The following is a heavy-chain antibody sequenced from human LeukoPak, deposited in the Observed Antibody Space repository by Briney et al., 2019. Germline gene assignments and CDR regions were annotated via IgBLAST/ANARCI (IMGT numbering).Heavy chain of an antibody. V-gene: IGHV3-30*02. J-gene: IGHJ4*02. CDR2: IRYDGSIK. CDR3: GKGSSTRGCPDY. Sequence: GGSLRLSWAASGFTFNSDGMHWVRQAPGKGLDWVAFIRYDGSIKHYADSVKGRFTISRDNSKNTLFLQMNGLRPEDTAVYYCGKGSSTRGCPDYWGQGTLVTVSS. CDR1: GFTFNSDG. D-gene: IGHD6-19*01.